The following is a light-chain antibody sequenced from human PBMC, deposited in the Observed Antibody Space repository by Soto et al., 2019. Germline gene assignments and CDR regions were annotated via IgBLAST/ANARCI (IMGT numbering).Light chain of an antibody. CDR3: QSYDSSLSGSVV. J-gene: IGLJ3*02. V-gene: IGLV1-40*01. CDR2: GNS. Sequence: QSVLTQPPSMSGAPGQRVTISCIGSSSNIGAGYDVHWYQQLPGTAPKLLIYGNSNRPSGVPDRFSGSKSGTSASLAITGLQAEDEADYYCQSYDSSLSGSVVFGGGTQLTVL. CDR1: SSNIGAGYD.